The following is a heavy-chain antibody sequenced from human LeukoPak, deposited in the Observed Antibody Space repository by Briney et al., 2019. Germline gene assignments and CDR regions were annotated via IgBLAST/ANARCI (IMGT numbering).Heavy chain of an antibody. CDR1: GDSISSYY. CDR2: IYYSGST. J-gene: IGHJ4*02. V-gene: IGHV4-59*01. D-gene: IGHD1-26*01. Sequence: PSETLSLTCTVSGDSISSYYWSWIRQPPGKGLEWIGCIYYSGSTNCNSSLKSRVTISVDTSKNQFSLKLSSVTAADTAVYYCARVVPEIVGASGVLDYWGQGTLVTVSS. CDR3: ARVVPEIVGASGVLDY.